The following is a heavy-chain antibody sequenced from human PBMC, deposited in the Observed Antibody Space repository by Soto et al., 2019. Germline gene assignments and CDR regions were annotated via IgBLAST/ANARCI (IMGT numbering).Heavy chain of an antibody. CDR1: GFTFSSYS. D-gene: IGHD3-10*01. J-gene: IGHJ6*03. CDR2: ISSSSSTI. Sequence: GGSLRLSCAASGFTFSSYSMNWVRQAPGKGLEWVSYISSSSSTIYYADSVKGRFTISRDNAKNSLYLQMNSLRAEDTAVYYCARAIRGINYYYMDVWGKGTTVTVSS. V-gene: IGHV3-48*01. CDR3: ARAIRGINYYYMDV.